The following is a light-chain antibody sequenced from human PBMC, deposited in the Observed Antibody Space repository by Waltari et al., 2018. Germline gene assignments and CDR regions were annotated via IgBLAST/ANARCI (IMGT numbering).Light chain of an antibody. Sequence: IQLTQSPSSLSASVGHRITIPCRASQDIASALAWYVQKPGKAPQLLIYDASTLESGVPSRYSGSGSGTDFTLSISGLQPEDFATYYCQQFINYPLTFGPGTTVDIK. V-gene: IGKV1D-13*01. CDR2: DAS. J-gene: IGKJ3*01. CDR3: QQFINYPLT. CDR1: QDIASA.